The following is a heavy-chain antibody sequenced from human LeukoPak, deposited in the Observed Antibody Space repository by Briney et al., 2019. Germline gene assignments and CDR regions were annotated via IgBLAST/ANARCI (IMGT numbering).Heavy chain of an antibody. CDR3: ARARYVNSFYAFDI. J-gene: IGHJ3*02. CDR2: LSKSGNT. Sequence: SETLSLTCTVSGCSISNYYWSWIRLPPGKGLEWIGYLSKSGNTNDSPSLKSRVTIFGDTSKNQFFLKLSSVTDADTAVYYCARARYVNSFYAFDIWGQGTLVTVSS. CDR1: GCSISNYY. V-gene: IGHV4-59*01. D-gene: IGHD3-9*01.